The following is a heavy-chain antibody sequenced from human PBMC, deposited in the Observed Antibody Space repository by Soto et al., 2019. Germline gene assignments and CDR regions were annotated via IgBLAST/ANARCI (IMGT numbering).Heavy chain of an antibody. CDR3: VRSSFSSFNALDV. D-gene: IGHD6-6*01. Sequence: GGSLRLSCAASGFTLRRHDMQWVRQVTGKGLEWVSTIGTAGDTYYSDSVKGRFTISRDNANNSLSLQMNSLRAADTALYYCVRSSFSSFNALDVWGQGTTVTVSS. CDR1: GFTLRRHD. CDR2: IGTAGDT. J-gene: IGHJ6*02. V-gene: IGHV3-13*01.